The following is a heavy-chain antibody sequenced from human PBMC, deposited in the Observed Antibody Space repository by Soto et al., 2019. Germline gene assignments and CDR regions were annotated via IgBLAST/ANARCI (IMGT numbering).Heavy chain of an antibody. D-gene: IGHD2-2*02. CDR2: ISSSSDTI. Sequence: EVQLVESGGGLVQPGGSLRLSCAASGFTFSSYSMNWVRQAPGKGLEWVSYISSSSDTIHYADSVKGRFTSSRDNAKSSLYLQMTSLSDDDTAVYYCARDKADRYCTSTSCYSPLDYWGQGTLVTVSS. V-gene: IGHV3-48*02. J-gene: IGHJ4*02. CDR3: ARDKADRYCTSTSCYSPLDY. CDR1: GFTFSSYS.